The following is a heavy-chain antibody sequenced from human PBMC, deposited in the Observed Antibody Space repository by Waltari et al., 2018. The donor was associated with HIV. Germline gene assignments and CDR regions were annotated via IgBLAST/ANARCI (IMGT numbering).Heavy chain of an antibody. D-gene: IGHD3-10*01. CDR2: IKQDGSGK. J-gene: IGHJ4*02. CDR3: ARGGFYGSGSKVN. Sequence: EVQLVESGGGLVQPGGSLRLSCAASGFTFSSYWMSWVRQAPGKGRGWVANIKQDGSGKYYVDAVNGRFTSSRDNAENSLYLQMNSLRAEDTAVYYCARGGFYGSGSKVNWGQGTLVTVSS. V-gene: IGHV3-7*04. CDR1: GFTFSSYW.